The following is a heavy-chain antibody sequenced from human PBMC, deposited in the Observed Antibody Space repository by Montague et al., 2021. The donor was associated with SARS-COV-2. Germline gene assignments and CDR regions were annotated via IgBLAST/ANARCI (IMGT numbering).Heavy chain of an antibody. J-gene: IGHJ4*01. V-gene: IGHV4-34*01. CDR1: GGSFRNYY. CDR2: VEQSGNT. D-gene: IGHD2-15*01. CDR3: ARGKRDFPIVVLGASTRTCFDF. Sequence: SETLSLTCAVYGGSFRNYYWSWIRQSPGKGLEWIGEVEQSGNTNYNPSLKSRVTISADISKNQFSVELASATAADTGIYYCARGKRDFPIVVLGASTRTCFDFWGQGTTVTVSS.